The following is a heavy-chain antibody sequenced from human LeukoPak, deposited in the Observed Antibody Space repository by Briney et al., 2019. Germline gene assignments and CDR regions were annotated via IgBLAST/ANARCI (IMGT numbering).Heavy chain of an antibody. J-gene: IGHJ6*03. CDR3: ARGRYCSSTSCQNYYYYYMDV. D-gene: IGHD2-2*01. Sequence: SETLSLTCTVSGGSISSSSYYWGWIRQPPGKGLEWIGSIYYSGSTYYNPSLKSRVTISVDTSKNQFSLKLSSVTAADTAVYYCARGRYCSSTSCQNYYYYYMDVWGKGTTVTISS. CDR2: IYYSGST. CDR1: GGSISSSSYY. V-gene: IGHV4-39*07.